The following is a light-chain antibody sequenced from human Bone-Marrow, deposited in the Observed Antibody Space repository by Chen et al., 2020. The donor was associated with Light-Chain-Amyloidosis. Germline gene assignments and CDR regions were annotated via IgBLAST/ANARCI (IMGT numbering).Light chain of an antibody. CDR3: AAWDGSLSGYV. CDR2: ENT. CDR1: ISHVGSYNL. J-gene: IGLJ1*01. V-gene: IGLV2-14*02. Sequence: QSALTQPASVSGSPGQRIPISCTGTISHVGSYNLVSWYQHNPGKAPKLIIYENTERPSGVSNRFSGSKSGTAAFLAISGLRSEDEADYYCAAWDGSLSGYVFGTGTKVIVL.